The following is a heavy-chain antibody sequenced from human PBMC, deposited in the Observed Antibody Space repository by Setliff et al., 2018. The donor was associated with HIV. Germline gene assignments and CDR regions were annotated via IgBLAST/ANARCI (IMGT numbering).Heavy chain of an antibody. Sequence: SETLSLTCAVYGGSFSDNYWSWIRQSPGKGLEWIGEINHSGRTKYSPSLRSRVSISVDTSKTQFSLKLSSVTAADTAVYYCARDGYSSSWYVISGSFDYWGQGILVTVSS. CDR2: INHSGRT. CDR3: ARDGYSSSWYVISGSFDY. D-gene: IGHD6-13*01. V-gene: IGHV4-34*01. CDR1: GGSFSDNY. J-gene: IGHJ4*02.